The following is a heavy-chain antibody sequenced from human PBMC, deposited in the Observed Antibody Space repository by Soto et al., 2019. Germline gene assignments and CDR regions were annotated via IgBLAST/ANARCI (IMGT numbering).Heavy chain of an antibody. Sequence: QVQLVQSGAEVKKPGSSVKVSCKASGGTFSSYAISWVRQAPGQGLEWMGGVIPIFGTANYAQKFQGRVTITADESTSTAYMELSSLRSEDTAVYYCARDRLGYCSGGSCYWSWFDPWGQGTLVTVSS. CDR1: GGTFSSYA. J-gene: IGHJ5*02. D-gene: IGHD2-15*01. V-gene: IGHV1-69*01. CDR2: VIPIFGTA. CDR3: ARDRLGYCSGGSCYWSWFDP.